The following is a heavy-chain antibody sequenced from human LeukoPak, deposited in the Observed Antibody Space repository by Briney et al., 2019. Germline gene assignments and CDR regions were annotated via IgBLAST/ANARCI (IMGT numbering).Heavy chain of an antibody. Sequence: PSETLSLTCAVYGGSFSGYYWSWLRQSPGKGLEWIGEINHSESTSYNPSLKSRVTISVDTSKNQFSLKLSSVTAADTAVYYCARAGVRIILMVYAVFDYWGQGTLVTVSS. CDR2: INHSEST. V-gene: IGHV4-34*01. J-gene: IGHJ4*02. D-gene: IGHD2-8*01. CDR1: GGSFSGYY. CDR3: ARAGVRIILMVYAVFDY.